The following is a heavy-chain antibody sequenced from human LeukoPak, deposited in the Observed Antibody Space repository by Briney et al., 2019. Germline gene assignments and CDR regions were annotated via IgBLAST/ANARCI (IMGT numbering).Heavy chain of an antibody. CDR2: ISGSGGNT. CDR1: GFTFYNYA. Sequence: GGSLRLSCAASGFTFYNYAMSWVRQAPGKGPEWVSTISGSGGNTYYADSVKGRFTISRDNSENTLYLQMNSLRAEDTAVYYCAKPLGYCTGGVCYSNYFDPWGQGTLVTVSS. CDR3: AKPLGYCTGGVCYSNYFDP. V-gene: IGHV3-23*01. J-gene: IGHJ5*02. D-gene: IGHD2-8*02.